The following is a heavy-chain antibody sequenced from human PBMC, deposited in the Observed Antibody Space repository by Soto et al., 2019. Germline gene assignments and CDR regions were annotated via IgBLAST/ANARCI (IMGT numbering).Heavy chain of an antibody. J-gene: IGHJ4*02. CDR1: GDSIRDSF. V-gene: IGHV4-59*01. D-gene: IGHD3-10*01. CDR3: ARGREDHVDHHFGHLFDS. CDR2: VHHTGNT. Sequence: SETLSLTCTVSGDSIRDSFWSWVRQPPGKGLEWIGLVHHTGNTNYNPSLETRVTMLIDTSANHFSLTLTSVTPADAAIYYCARGREDHVDHHFGHLFDSWGQGTLVTVSS.